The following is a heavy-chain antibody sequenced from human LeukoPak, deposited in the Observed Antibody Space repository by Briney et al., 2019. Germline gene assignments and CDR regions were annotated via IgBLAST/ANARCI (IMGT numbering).Heavy chain of an antibody. CDR1: GFTFNKYG. D-gene: IGHD1-26*01. J-gene: IGHJ4*02. Sequence: GGSLRLSCVASGFTFNKYGIHWVRQAPGKGLEWVAVIWNDGSNEYYADSVKGRLAISRDNDKNTVNLQMNSLRAEDTAVYYCAKGHSGSYYGQGTLVTVSS. CDR2: IWNDGSNE. CDR3: AKGHSGSY. V-gene: IGHV3-33*06.